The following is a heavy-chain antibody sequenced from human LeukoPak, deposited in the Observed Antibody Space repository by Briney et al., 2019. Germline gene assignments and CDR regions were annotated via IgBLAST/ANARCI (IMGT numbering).Heavy chain of an antibody. V-gene: IGHV3-66*01. CDR3: ARDLATRQRTGLYDS. J-gene: IGHJ4*02. D-gene: IGHD3-16*02. CDR2: IYVDGST. Sequence: GGSLRLSCAASGFMFSNYWMSWVRQAPGKGLQWVSVIYVDGSTYYADSVKGRITISRDNSRNTLYLQMNSLRAEDTAVYYCARDLATRQRTGLYDSWGQGALVTVSP. CDR1: GFMFSNYW.